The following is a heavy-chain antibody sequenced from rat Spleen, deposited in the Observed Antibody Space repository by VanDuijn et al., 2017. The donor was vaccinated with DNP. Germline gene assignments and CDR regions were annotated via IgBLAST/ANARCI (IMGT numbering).Heavy chain of an antibody. CDR1: GFSLTSHH. CDR3: ARDGQWDYLDY. Sequence: QVQLKESGPGLVQPSQTLSLACTVSGFSLTSHHVHWVRQPSGKGLEWLGIIGTGGTTEYNPILKSRLSISRDTSKSQVFLKVNSLQTEDTATYYCARDGQWDYLDYWGQGVMVTVAS. J-gene: IGHJ2*01. CDR2: IGTGGTT. V-gene: IGHV2-30*01. D-gene: IGHD1-1*01.